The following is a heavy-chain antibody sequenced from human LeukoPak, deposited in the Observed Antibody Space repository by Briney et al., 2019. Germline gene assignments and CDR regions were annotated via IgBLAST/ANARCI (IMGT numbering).Heavy chain of an antibody. CDR3: AGFFYDNSGDAFDI. CDR2: LIPIYGSA. J-gene: IGHJ3*02. Sequence: ASVKVSCKASGGGFTFTSHAISWVRQAPGQGLEWMGGLIPIYGSANYAQKFQGRVTITSDESTRPVYMELSSLRPEDSAVYYCAGFFYDNSGDAFDIWGQGTMVTVSS. V-gene: IGHV1-69*01. CDR1: GGGFTFTSHA. D-gene: IGHD3-22*01.